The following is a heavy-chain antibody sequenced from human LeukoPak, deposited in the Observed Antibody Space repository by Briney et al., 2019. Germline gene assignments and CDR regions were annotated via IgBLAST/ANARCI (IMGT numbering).Heavy chain of an antibody. CDR2: SSACNGNT. Sequence: ASVKVSCKASGYTFTNYGIRWVRQAPGQGLEWMRWSSACNGNTNYAQKLQGRVTMTTDTSTSTAYMELRSLRSDDTAVYYCARDRGSGWYSGMNWFDPWGQGTLVTVSS. CDR1: GYTFTNYG. V-gene: IGHV1-18*01. CDR3: ARDRGSGWYSGMNWFDP. J-gene: IGHJ5*02. D-gene: IGHD6-19*01.